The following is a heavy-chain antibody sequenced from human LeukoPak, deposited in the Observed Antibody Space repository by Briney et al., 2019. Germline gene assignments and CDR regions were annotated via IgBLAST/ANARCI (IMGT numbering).Heavy chain of an antibody. CDR2: ISYIGST. V-gene: IGHV4-59*11. CDR3: ARDLITVTKGFDI. Sequence: SETLFLTCAVSADSLSSHYWSWIRQPPGKGLEWIGYISYIGSTNYNPSLKSRVTISIDTSKNQFSLKLSSVTAADTAVYYCARDLITVTKGFDIWGQGTMVSVSS. J-gene: IGHJ3*02. CDR1: ADSLSSHY. D-gene: IGHD4-17*01.